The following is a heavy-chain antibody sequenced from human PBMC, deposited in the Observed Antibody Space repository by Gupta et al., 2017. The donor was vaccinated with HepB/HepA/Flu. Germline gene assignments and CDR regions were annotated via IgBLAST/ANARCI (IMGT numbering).Heavy chain of an antibody. D-gene: IGHD1-26*01. V-gene: IGHV4-31*03. CDR1: GRSISSGGYY. J-gene: IGHJ6*02. CDR3: ARDQLPGYYYYGMDV. Sequence: QVQLQESGPGLVKPSPTLSPTCTFPGRSISSGGYYWSWIRQHPGKGLGWIGYIYYSGSTYYNPSLKSRVTISVDTSKNQFSLKLSSVTAADTAVYYCARDQLPGYYYYGMDVWGQGTTVTVSS. CDR2: IYYSGST.